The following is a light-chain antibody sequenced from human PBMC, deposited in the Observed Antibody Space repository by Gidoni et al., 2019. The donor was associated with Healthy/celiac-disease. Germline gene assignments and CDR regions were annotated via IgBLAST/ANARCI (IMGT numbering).Light chain of an antibody. V-gene: IGLV2-23*01. CDR3: CSYACSSTRVV. Sequence: QSALTQPASVSGSPGKSITISCTGTSSDVGSYNLVSWYQQHTGKAPKLMIYEGSKRPSWVSNRFSGSKSGNTASLTISGLQAEDEADYYCCSYACSSTRVVFCGGTKLTVL. J-gene: IGLJ2*01. CDR1: SSDVGSYNL. CDR2: EGS.